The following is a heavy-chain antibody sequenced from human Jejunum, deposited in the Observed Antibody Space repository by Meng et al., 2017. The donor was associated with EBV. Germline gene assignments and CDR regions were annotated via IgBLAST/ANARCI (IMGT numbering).Heavy chain of an antibody. V-gene: IGHV4-61*08. CDR1: GGSVSSGGYY. Sequence: QGQLHESGPGLVKPSETLSLTCTVSGGSVSSGGYYWSWIRQPPGKGLEWIGYIYNSESTNYKSSLKSRVTISADTSKNQFSLRLSSVTAADTAVYYCARDQNGSYFAYWGQGTLVTVSS. D-gene: IGHD1-26*01. CDR3: ARDQNGSYFAY. J-gene: IGHJ4*02. CDR2: IYNSEST.